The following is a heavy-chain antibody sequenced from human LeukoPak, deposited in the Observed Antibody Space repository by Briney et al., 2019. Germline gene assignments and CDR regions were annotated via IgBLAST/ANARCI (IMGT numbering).Heavy chain of an antibody. D-gene: IGHD1-7*01. CDR2: FDPEDGET. J-gene: IGHJ4*02. CDR1: GYTFTGYY. V-gene: IGHV1-24*01. CDR3: ATQNYAFDY. Sequence: ASVKVSCKASGYTFTGYYMHWVRQAPGQGLEWMGGFDPEDGETIYAQKFQGRVTMTEDTSTDTAYMELSSLRSEDTAAYYCATQNYAFDYWGQGTLVTVSS.